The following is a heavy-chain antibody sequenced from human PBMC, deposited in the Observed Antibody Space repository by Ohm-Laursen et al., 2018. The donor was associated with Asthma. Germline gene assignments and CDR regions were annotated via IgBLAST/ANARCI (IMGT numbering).Heavy chain of an antibody. J-gene: IGHJ4*02. D-gene: IGHD3-10*01. Sequence: SLRLSCAASGFTFSSYGMHWVRQAPGKGLEWVAVISYDGSNKYYADSVKGRFTISRDSSKNTLYLQMNSLRAEDTAIYYCAKDGSGSYYKLFYFDYWGQGTLVTVSS. CDR1: GFTFSSYG. CDR3: AKDGSGSYYKLFYFDY. V-gene: IGHV3-30*18. CDR2: ISYDGSNK.